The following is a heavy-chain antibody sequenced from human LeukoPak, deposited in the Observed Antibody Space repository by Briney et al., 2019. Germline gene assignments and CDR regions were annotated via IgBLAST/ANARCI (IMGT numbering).Heavy chain of an antibody. J-gene: IGHJ4*02. Sequence: GSLRLSCSTSGVTFSGYSMNWVRRAPGKGLEWLSYISASGGTTYYADSVNGRFTISRDNAKNSLFLDMNSLRVDDTAMYFCARSSLERHYSFDFWGRGTLVTVSS. V-gene: IGHV3-48*01. CDR3: ARSSLERHYSFDF. D-gene: IGHD1-1*01. CDR1: GVTFSGYS. CDR2: ISASGGTT.